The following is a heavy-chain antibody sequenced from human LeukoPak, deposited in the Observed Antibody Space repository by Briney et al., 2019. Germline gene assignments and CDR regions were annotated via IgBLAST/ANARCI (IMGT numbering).Heavy chain of an antibody. D-gene: IGHD1-7*01. CDR1: GFTFSSYA. Sequence: GGSLRLSCAASGFTFSSYAMSWVRQAPGKGLEWVSGLSGSGFILPYYADSVKGRFTISRDNSKSTLYLQMNSLRADDTAVYFCAKDTTPYSGNTFYFDYWGQGTLVTVSS. V-gene: IGHV3-23*01. CDR2: LSGSGFILP. CDR3: AKDTTPYSGNTFYFDY. J-gene: IGHJ4*02.